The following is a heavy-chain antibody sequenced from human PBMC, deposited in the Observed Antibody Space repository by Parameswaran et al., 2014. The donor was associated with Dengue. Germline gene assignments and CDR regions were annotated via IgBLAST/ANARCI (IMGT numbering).Heavy chain of an antibody. V-gene: IGHV3-23*01. D-gene: IGHD1-1*01. CDR2: ISGSVGRT. Sequence: GESLKISCAASGFTVSSYAMSWVRQAPGKGLEWISLISGSVGRTNYADSVKGRFTISRDTSKSTLYLHMNSLRPEDSAVYYCAKGRNWNAYYNINWGPFDSWGPGTLVTVSS. CDR1: GFTVSSYA. J-gene: IGHJ4*02. CDR3: AKGRNWNAYYNINWGPFDS.